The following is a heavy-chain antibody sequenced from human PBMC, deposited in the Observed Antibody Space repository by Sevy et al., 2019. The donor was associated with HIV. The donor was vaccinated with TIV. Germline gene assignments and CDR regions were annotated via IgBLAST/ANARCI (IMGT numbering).Heavy chain of an antibody. CDR1: GFTFSSYS. J-gene: IGHJ3*02. CDR2: ISNSSSTI. CDR3: ARVGIVVGGAFDI. V-gene: IGHV3-48*01. Sequence: GGSLRLSCAASGFTFSSYSMNWVRQAPGKGLEWVSYISNSSSTIYYSDSVKGRFTISRDNAKNSLYLQMNSLRAEDTAVYYCARVGIVVGGAFDIWGQGTMVTVSS. D-gene: IGHD2-15*01.